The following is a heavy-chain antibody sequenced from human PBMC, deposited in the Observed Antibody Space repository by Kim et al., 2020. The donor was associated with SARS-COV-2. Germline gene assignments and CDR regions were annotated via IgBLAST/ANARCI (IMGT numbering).Heavy chain of an antibody. D-gene: IGHD6-19*01. Sequence: YAQKFQGRVTITADESTSTAYMELSSLRSEDTAVYYCARGSSGWYDWFDPWGQGTLVTVSS. V-gene: IGHV1-69*01. J-gene: IGHJ5*02. CDR3: ARGSSGWYDWFDP.